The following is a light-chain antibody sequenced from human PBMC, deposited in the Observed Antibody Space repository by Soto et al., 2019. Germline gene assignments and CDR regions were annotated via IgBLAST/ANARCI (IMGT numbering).Light chain of an antibody. Sequence: DIQMTQSPSTLSASVGDRVAITCRASQSIRSWLAWYQQKPGKAPKLLIYDASSLESGVPSRFSGSGSGTEFTLTISSLQPDDFATNYCQQYNSYSPLTFGGGTKVDIK. J-gene: IGKJ4*01. CDR1: QSIRSW. CDR3: QQYNSYSPLT. V-gene: IGKV1-5*01. CDR2: DAS.